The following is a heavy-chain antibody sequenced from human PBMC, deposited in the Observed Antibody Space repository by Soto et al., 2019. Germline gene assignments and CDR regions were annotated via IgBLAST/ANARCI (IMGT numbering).Heavy chain of an antibody. CDR2: ISGSAGST. D-gene: IGHD6-19*01. Sequence: GGSLRLSSEASGFTFSSYAISWVRQAPGKGLEWVSAISGSAGSTYYADSVKGRFTISRDNSKNTLYLQMSSLRAEDTAVYYCAKYARSGGVDYWGQGTLVTVSS. CDR3: AKYARSGGVDY. V-gene: IGHV3-23*01. CDR1: GFTFSSYA. J-gene: IGHJ4*02.